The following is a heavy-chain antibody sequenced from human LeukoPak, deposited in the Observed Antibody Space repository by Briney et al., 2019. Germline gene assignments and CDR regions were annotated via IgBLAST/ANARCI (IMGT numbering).Heavy chain of an antibody. CDR1: GYSFTNYW. J-gene: IGHJ4*02. D-gene: IGHD3-10*01. Sequence: GESLKISCKGSGYSFTNYWIGWVRQMPGKGLEWMGIIYPGDSDTRYRPSFQGQVTISADKSISTAYLQWDSLKASGTAMYYCATRLKFGEFPYYFDYWAQGTLVTVSS. V-gene: IGHV5-51*01. CDR3: ATRLKFGEFPYYFDY. CDR2: IYPGDSDT.